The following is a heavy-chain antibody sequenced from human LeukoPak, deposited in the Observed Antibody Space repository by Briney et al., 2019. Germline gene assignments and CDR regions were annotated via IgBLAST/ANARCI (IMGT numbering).Heavy chain of an antibody. CDR2: ISGSGGST. CDR3: AKGYSSGWYVGDYFDY. V-gene: IGHV3-23*01. Sequence: PGGSLRLSCAASGFTFSSYGMSWVRQAPGKGLEWVSAISGSGGSTYYADSVKGRFTISRDNSKNTLYLQMNSLRAEDTAVYYCAKGYSSGWYVGDYFDYWGQGTLVTVSS. CDR1: GFTFSSYG. J-gene: IGHJ4*02. D-gene: IGHD6-19*01.